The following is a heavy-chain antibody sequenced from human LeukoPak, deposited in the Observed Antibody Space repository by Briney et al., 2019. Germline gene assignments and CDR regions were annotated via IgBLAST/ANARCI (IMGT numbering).Heavy chain of an antibody. V-gene: IGHV3-23*01. CDR1: GITLSNYG. CDR2: ISGSGGRP. CDR3: AKRGVVIRVILIGFHKEAYYFDS. Sequence: GGSLRLSCAVSGITLSNYGMSWVRQAPGKGLEWVAGISGSGGRPNYADSVKGRFTISRDNPKNTLYLQMNSLRAEDTAVYFCAKRGVVIRVILIGFHKEAYYFDSWGQGALVTVSS. J-gene: IGHJ4*02. D-gene: IGHD3-9*01.